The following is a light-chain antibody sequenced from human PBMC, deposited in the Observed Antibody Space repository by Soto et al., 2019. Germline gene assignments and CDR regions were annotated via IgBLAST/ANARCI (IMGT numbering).Light chain of an antibody. CDR2: GAS. Sequence: EVVLTQSPGTLSLSPGERATLSCRASQTVSSSFLAWYQQKPGQAPSLLIYGASTRATGIPDRFSGSGSGTDFTLTFSRLEPEDFAVYYCQQYGTSLRTFGQGTRLEI. V-gene: IGKV3-20*01. CDR3: QQYGTSLRT. CDR1: QTVSSSF. J-gene: IGKJ5*01.